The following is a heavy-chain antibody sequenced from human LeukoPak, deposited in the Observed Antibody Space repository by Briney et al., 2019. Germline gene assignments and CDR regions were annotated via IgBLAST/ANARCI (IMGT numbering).Heavy chain of an antibody. J-gene: IGHJ4*02. CDR1: GGSISSSSHY. V-gene: IGHV4-39*01. D-gene: IGHD2-21*01. CDR2: IYYDGRN. CDR3: ARLSPIWWFY. Sequence: KPSETLSLTCTVSGGSISSSSHYWGWIRQPPGKGLEWIGSIYYDGRNYYNPSLKNRVTISADTSKNQFSLKLSSATAADTAVYYCARLSPIWWFYWGQGTLVTVSS.